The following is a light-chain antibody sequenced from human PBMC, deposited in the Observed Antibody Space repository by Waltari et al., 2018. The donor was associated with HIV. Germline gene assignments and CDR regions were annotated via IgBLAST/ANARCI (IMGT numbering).Light chain of an antibody. CDR2: DVD. V-gene: IGLV2-11*01. CDR1: TNNVGTYNY. Sequence: QSALTQPRSVSGSPGQSVTISCAGSTNNVGTYNYVSWYHQKSGEAPRLILYDVDRRPSGGPVRFSGARSGDTASLTISGLQAEDEGDFYCCSYGGSWSFVFGGGTRVTVL. J-gene: IGLJ2*01. CDR3: CSYGGSWSFV.